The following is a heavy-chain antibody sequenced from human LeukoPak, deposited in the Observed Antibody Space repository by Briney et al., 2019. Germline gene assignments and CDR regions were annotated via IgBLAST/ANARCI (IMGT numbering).Heavy chain of an antibody. CDR2: ISSISSTI. CDR1: GFTFRSYS. D-gene: IGHD3-10*01. J-gene: IGHJ3*02. CDR3: AREQGSGEFDI. V-gene: IGHV3-48*01. Sequence: GGSLRLSCAASGFTFRSYSMNWVRQAPGKGLEWVSYISSISSTIYYADSVKGRFTISRDNAKNSLYLQMNSLGVEDTAVYYCAREQGSGEFDIWGQGTMVTVSS.